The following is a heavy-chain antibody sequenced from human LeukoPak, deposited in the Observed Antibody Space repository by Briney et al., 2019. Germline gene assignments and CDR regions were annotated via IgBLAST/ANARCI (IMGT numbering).Heavy chain of an antibody. J-gene: IGHJ4*02. CDR1: GVTFSSYA. CDR2: ISGSGGST. D-gene: IGHD3-10*01. V-gene: IGHV3-23*01. CDR3: AKDPYINSRSGGFDY. Sequence: AGGSLRLSCAASGVTFSSYAMYWVRQAPGKGLEWVSAISGSGGSTYYADSVKGRFTISRDNSKNTLYLQMNSLRAEDTAVYYCAKDPYINSRSGGFDYWGQGTLFPVSS.